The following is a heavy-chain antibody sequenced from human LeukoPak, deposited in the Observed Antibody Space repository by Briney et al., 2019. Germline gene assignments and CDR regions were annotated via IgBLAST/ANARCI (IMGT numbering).Heavy chain of an antibody. CDR1: GFTFSSYG. J-gene: IGHJ4*02. V-gene: IGHV3-30*18. CDR2: ISYDGSNK. CDR3: AKALSGQQWLVLGFDY. Sequence: GGFLRLSCAASGFTFSSYGMHWVRQAPGKGLEWVAVISYDGSNKYYADSVKGRFTISRDNSKNTLYLQMNSLRAEDTAVYYCAKALSGQQWLVLGFDYWGQGTLVTVSS. D-gene: IGHD6-19*01.